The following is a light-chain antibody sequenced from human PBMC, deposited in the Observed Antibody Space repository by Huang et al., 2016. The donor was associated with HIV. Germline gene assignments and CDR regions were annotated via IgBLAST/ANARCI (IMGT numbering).Light chain of an antibody. V-gene: IGKV1-16*01. J-gene: IGKJ2*01. CDR2: VAS. Sequence: DIQMTQSPSSLSASVGDRVTITCRASQDISNYLVWFQQKPGKAPKALIYVASTLQTGVPSRFSGRGYGTDFTLTINSLQPEDFATYYCQHCKTYPLTFGQGTKLEIK. CDR3: QHCKTYPLT. CDR1: QDISNY.